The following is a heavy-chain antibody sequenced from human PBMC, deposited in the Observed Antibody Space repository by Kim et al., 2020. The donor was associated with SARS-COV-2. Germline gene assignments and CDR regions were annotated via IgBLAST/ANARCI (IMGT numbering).Heavy chain of an antibody. Sequence: SETLSLTCTVSGGSISSSSYYWGWIRQPPGKGLEWIGSIYYSGSTYYNPSLKSRVTISVDTSKNQFSLKLSSVTAADTAVYYCASYRDYYYYGMDVWGQGTTVTVSS. CDR2: IYYSGST. CDR1: GGSISSSSYY. V-gene: IGHV4-39*01. CDR3: ASYRDYYYYGMDV. J-gene: IGHJ6*02. D-gene: IGHD3-16*02.